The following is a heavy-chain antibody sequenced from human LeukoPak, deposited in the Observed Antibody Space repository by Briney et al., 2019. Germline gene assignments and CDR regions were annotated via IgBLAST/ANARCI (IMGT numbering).Heavy chain of an antibody. CDR2: INPSGGST. CDR1: GYTLTSYY. J-gene: IGHJ4*02. V-gene: IGHV1-46*01. CDR3: ARVSSGGRYSGYDGDY. D-gene: IGHD5-12*01. Sequence: ASLKVSCKASGYTLTSYYMHWVRQAPGQGLEWMGIINPSGGSTSYAQKFQGRVTMTRDTSTSTVYMELSSLRSEDTAVYYCARVSSGGRYSGYDGDYWGQGTLVTVSS.